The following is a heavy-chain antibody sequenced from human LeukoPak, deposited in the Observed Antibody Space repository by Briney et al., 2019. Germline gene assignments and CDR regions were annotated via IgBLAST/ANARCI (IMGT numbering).Heavy chain of an antibody. CDR3: ASGSAVDTAMVTIAFDI. CDR1: GYTFSSYS. CDR2: ISSSSSYI. J-gene: IGHJ3*02. D-gene: IGHD5-18*01. Sequence: GGSLRLSCAASGYTFSSYSMHWVRQAPGKGLEWVSSISSSSSYIYYADSVKGRFTISRDNAKNSLYLQMNSLRAEDTAVYYCASGSAVDTAMVTIAFDIWGQGTMVTVSS. V-gene: IGHV3-21*01.